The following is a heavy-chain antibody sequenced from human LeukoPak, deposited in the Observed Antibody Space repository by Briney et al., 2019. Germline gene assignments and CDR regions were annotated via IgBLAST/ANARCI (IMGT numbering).Heavy chain of an antibody. Sequence: GGSLRLSCAASGFTFSGYAMHWVRQAPGKGLEWVAVVSYDGDNKYYADSVKGRFTISRDNSKNTLYLQMNSLRAEDTAVYYCAKEERYYGSGGRYGMDVWGKGTTVTASS. D-gene: IGHD3-10*01. CDR1: GFTFSGYA. CDR2: VSYDGDNK. J-gene: IGHJ6*04. V-gene: IGHV3-30*04. CDR3: AKEERYYGSGGRYGMDV.